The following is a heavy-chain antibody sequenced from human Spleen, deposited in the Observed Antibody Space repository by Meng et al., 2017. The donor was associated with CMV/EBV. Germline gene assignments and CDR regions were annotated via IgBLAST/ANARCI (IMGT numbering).Heavy chain of an antibody. D-gene: IGHD2-21*02. V-gene: IGHV3-30*02. Sequence: GESLKISCTASGFTFSAYAMYWVRQAPGRGLEWVSFIHYDGSDKNYADSVRGRFAISRDNSKNALYLQMNSLRAEDTAVYYCAKDLRLSDCKSSYYYHYGMDVWGQGTTVTVSS. CDR1: GFTFSAYA. CDR2: IHYDGSDK. J-gene: IGHJ6*02. CDR3: AKDLRLSDCKSSYYYHYGMDV.